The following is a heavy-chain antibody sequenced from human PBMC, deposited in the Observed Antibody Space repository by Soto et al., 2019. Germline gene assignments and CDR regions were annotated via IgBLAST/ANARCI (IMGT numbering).Heavy chain of an antibody. J-gene: IGHJ5*02. CDR2: IKQDGSEK. D-gene: IGHD2-2*01. Sequence: GGSLRLSCAASGFTFSSYWMSWVRQAPGKGLEWVANIKQDGSEKYYVDSVKGRFTISRDNAKNSLYLQMNSLRAEDTAVYYCARDPSVYRSSTSCRPRKFDPWGQGTLVTVSS. V-gene: IGHV3-7*01. CDR3: ARDPSVYRSSTSCRPRKFDP. CDR1: GFTFSSYW.